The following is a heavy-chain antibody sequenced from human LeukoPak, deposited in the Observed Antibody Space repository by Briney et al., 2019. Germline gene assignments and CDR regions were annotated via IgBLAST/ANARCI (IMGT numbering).Heavy chain of an antibody. CDR3: ARQGILNGYQPDF. CDR2: IDPSDSHT. D-gene: IGHD3-9*01. CDR1: GYSFTSYW. J-gene: IGHJ4*02. V-gene: IGHV5-10-1*01. Sequence: GESLKISCNGSGYSFTSYWISRVRQMPGKGLEWMGRIDPSDSHTNYNPSFRGHVTISADESVSTAYLQWSSLEASDTAMYYCARQGILNGYQPDFWGQGTVVTVSS.